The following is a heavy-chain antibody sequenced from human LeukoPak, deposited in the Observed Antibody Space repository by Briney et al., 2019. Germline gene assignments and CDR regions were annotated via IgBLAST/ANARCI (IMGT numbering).Heavy chain of an antibody. V-gene: IGHV4-59*01. CDR3: ARADTENYGGLSFNS. J-gene: IGHJ4*02. D-gene: IGHD4-23*01. CDR2: VSDVGDT. CDR1: GGSITSYY. Sequence: PSETLSLTCTVSGGSITSYYWSWIRQPPGKGLEWIAYVSDVGDTNYNPAFKSRVTISLDKSKNQFSLKLGSVTAADTAVYFCARADTENYGGLSFNSWGQGSLVTVSS.